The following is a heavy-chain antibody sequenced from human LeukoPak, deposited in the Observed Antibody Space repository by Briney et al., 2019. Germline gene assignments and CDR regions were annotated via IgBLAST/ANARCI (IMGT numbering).Heavy chain of an antibody. Sequence: GGSLRLSCAASGFTFSSYALNWVRQAPGKGLVWVSRINSDGSATIYADSVKGRFTISRDNAKNTLYLQMNSLRDEDTAVYYCAKSDHFDNWGQGTLVTVSS. CDR1: GFTFSSYA. CDR3: AKSDHFDN. CDR2: INSDGSAT. V-gene: IGHV3-74*01. J-gene: IGHJ4*02.